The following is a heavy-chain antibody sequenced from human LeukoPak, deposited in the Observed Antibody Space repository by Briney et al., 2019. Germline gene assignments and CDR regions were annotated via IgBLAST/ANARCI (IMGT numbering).Heavy chain of an antibody. CDR2: IYYSGST. CDR1: GGSISSYY. CDR3: ASTSYDILTGYYIGWYFDL. Sequence: SETLSLTCTVSGGSISSYYWSWIRQPPGKGLEWIGYIYYSGSTNYNPSLKSRVTLSVDTSKNQFSLKLSSVTAADTAVYYCASTSYDILTGYYIGWYFDLWGRGTLVTVSS. D-gene: IGHD3-9*01. J-gene: IGHJ2*01. V-gene: IGHV4-59*01.